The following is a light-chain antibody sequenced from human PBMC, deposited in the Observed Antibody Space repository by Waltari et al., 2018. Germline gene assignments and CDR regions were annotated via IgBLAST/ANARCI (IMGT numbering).Light chain of an antibody. V-gene: IGKV3-15*01. CDR3: QQYYDRPPIT. J-gene: IGKJ5*01. CDR2: GAS. Sequence: ETVMTQSPATLSVSPGERATLSCRASRSVRGNLAWYQQKPGQAPRLLIYGASTRATGIPARFSGSGSGTEFTLTISSLQPEDFVVYFCQQYYDRPPITFGQGTRLEIK. CDR1: RSVRGN.